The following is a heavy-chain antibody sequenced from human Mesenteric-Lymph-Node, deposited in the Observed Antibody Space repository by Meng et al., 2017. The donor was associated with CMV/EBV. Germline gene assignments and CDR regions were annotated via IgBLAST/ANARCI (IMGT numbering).Heavy chain of an antibody. CDR1: GFIFSDFV. V-gene: IGHV3-48*03. J-gene: IGHJ4*02. CDR2: ITASGLTI. CDR3: AREGQVGGDPFDY. D-gene: IGHD2-21*02. Sequence: GESLKISCAASGFIFSDFVMNWVRQAPGKGLEWISYITASGLTIYYSDSVKGRFTISRDNAKNSVYLQMNSLRAEDTALYYCAREGQVGGDPFDYWGQGTLVTVSS.